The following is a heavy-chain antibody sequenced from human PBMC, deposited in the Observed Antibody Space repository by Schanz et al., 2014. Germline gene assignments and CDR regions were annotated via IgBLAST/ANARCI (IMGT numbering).Heavy chain of an antibody. J-gene: IGHJ3*02. Sequence: QVHLVQSGAEVKKPGASVKVSCKASGYIFTSYSMHWVRQAPGQGLEWMGWISADNGNTNYAQRLQGRVTMTTDTSTSTAYMELRSLRSDDTAVYYCARNIIATARAYDIWGQGTMVTVSS. CDR1: GYIFTSYS. V-gene: IGHV1-18*04. CDR2: ISADNGNT. CDR3: ARNIIATARAYDI. D-gene: IGHD6-13*01.